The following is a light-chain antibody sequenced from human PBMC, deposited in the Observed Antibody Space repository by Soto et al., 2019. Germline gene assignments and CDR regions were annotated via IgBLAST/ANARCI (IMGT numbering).Light chain of an antibody. Sequence: SYVLTQPLSVSVALGQTARITCGGNNIGSKNVHWYQQRPGQAPVLVISRDSNRPSGIPERFSGSNSGNTATLTISRAQAGDEADYYCQVCASPNYVFGPGTKLTVL. CDR2: RDS. J-gene: IGLJ1*01. V-gene: IGLV3-9*01. CDR1: NIGSKN. CDR3: QVCASPNYV.